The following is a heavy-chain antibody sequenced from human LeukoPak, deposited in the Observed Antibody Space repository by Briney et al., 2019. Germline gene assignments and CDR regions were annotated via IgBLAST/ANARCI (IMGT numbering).Heavy chain of an antibody. CDR2: ISSSSSTI. Sequence: GESLKISCAASGFSFSSHWMHWVRQAPGKGLEWVSYISSSSSTIYYADSVKGRFTISRDNAKNSLYLQMNSLRDEDTAVYYCARSRGGSFDYWGQGTLVTVSS. J-gene: IGHJ4*02. CDR3: ARSRGGSFDY. D-gene: IGHD1-26*01. V-gene: IGHV3-48*02. CDR1: GFSFSSHW.